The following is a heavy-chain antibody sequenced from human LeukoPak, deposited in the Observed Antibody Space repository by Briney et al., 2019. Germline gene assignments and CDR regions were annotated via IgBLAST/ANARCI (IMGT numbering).Heavy chain of an antibody. CDR2: IYSGGST. V-gene: IGHV3-66*01. J-gene: IGHJ5*02. Sequence: GGFLRLSCAASGFTVSSNYMSWVRQAPGKGLEWVSVIYSGGSTYYADSVKGRFTISRDNSKNTLYLQMNSLRAEDTAVYYCARSASYCSSTSCHRWFDPWGQGTLVTVSS. D-gene: IGHD2-2*01. CDR1: GFTVSSNY. CDR3: ARSASYCSSTSCHRWFDP.